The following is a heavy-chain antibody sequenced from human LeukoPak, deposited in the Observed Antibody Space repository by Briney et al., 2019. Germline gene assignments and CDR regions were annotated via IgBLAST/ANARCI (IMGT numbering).Heavy chain of an antibody. J-gene: IGHJ4*02. Sequence: SETLSLTCTVSGGSISSSSYYWGWIRQPPGKGLEWIGSIYYSGSTYYNPSLKSRVTISVDTSKNQFSLKLSSVTAADTAVYYCARVEWYYYDSSGYYNDYWGQGTLVTVSP. V-gene: IGHV4-39*07. CDR3: ARVEWYYYDSSGYYNDY. CDR2: IYYSGST. CDR1: GGSISSSSYY. D-gene: IGHD3-22*01.